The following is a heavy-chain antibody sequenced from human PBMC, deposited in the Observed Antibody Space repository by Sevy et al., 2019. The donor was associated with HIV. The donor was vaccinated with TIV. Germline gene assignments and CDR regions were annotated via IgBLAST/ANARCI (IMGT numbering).Heavy chain of an antibody. J-gene: IGHJ3*01. CDR2: ISGSSNYI. CDR1: GFSFSSYT. D-gene: IGHD3-10*01. V-gene: IGHV3-21*01. Sequence: GGSLRLSCAASGFSFSSYTMNWVRQAPGQGLEWVSSISGSSNYIYYADSLKGRFTISRDNAKNSLYLQMHSLRADDTAVYFCARPYGSGSWEAFDVWGHGTVVTVSS. CDR3: ARPYGSGSWEAFDV.